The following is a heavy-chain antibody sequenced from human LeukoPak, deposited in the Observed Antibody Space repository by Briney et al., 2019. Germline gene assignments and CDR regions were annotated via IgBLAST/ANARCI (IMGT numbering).Heavy chain of an antibody. CDR3: VTTDYYYYMDV. CDR2: IYYSGST. J-gene: IGHJ6*03. V-gene: IGHV4-59*05. D-gene: IGHD4-17*01. CDR1: GGSISSYY. Sequence: SETLSLTCTVSGGSISSYYWSWIRQPPGKGLEWIGSIYYSGSTYYNPSLKSRVTISVDTSKNQFSLKLSSVTAADTAVYYCVTTDYYYYMDVWGKGTTVTISS.